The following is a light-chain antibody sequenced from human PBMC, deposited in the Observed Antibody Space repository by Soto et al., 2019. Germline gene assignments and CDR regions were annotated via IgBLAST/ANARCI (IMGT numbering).Light chain of an antibody. Sequence: DIQMTQSPSSLSASVGDRVTITCLASQSISSYLNWYQQKPGKAPKLLIYAASSLQSGVPSRFSGSGSGTDFTLTISRLEPEDFAVYYCQQYGSLSWTFGQGTKVDIK. V-gene: IGKV1-39*01. J-gene: IGKJ1*01. CDR1: QSISSY. CDR3: QQYGSLSWT. CDR2: AAS.